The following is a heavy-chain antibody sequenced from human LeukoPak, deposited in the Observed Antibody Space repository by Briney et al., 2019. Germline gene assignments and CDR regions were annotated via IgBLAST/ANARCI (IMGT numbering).Heavy chain of an antibody. D-gene: IGHD3-10*01. CDR2: INPNSGGT. J-gene: IGHJ4*02. Sequence: ASVKVSCKASGYTFTGYYMHWVRQAPGQGLEWMGWINPNSGGTNYAQKFQGRVTMTRDTSISTAYMELSRLRSDDTAVYYCARDLPYYYGSGSYYPLYFDYWGQGTLVTVSS. CDR1: GYTFTGYY. CDR3: ARDLPYYYGSGSYYPLYFDY. V-gene: IGHV1-2*02.